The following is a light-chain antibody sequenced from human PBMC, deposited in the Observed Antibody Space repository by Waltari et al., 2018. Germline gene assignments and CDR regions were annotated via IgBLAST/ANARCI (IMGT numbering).Light chain of an antibody. CDR3: AAWDDNLTGPL. CDR2: QNN. V-gene: IGLV1-47*01. Sequence: SVLTQPPSASGTPGPTVTIPCSGSSSNIGGNFLSWYQQLPGTAPQLPLYQNNQRPSGVPDRFSGSKSGTSASLAISGLRSDDEAEYYCAAWDDNLTGPLFGGGTKVTVL. J-gene: IGLJ3*02. CDR1: SSNIGGNF.